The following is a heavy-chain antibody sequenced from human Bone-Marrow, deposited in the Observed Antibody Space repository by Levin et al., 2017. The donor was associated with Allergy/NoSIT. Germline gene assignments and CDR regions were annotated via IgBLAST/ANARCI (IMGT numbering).Heavy chain of an antibody. V-gene: IGHV4-39*07. CDR2: IYYSGST. CDR3: ARAVTDCDHVSCGKGWVDS. Sequence: RSQTLSLPCTVSGGSMRSSRHLWGWIRQPPKKGLEWIGIIYYSGSTYYNPSLSRRVTISVDTSKNQFSLKLSSVTAADTAVYYCARAVTDCDHVSCGKGWVDSWGQGTLVTVSS. J-gene: IGHJ4*02. CDR1: GGSMRSSRHL. D-gene: IGHD2-2*01.